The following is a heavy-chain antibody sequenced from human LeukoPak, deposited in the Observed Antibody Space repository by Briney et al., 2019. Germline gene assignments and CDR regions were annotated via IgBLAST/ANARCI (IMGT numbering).Heavy chain of an antibody. CDR1: GYTFTSYA. CDR3: ARDHITYCSSTSCYWDYYYGMDV. CDR2: INAGNGNT. J-gene: IGHJ6*02. V-gene: IGHV1-3*01. D-gene: IGHD2-2*01. Sequence: ASVKVSCKASGYTFTSYAMHWVRQAPGQRLEWMGWINAGNGNTKYSQKFQGRVTITRDTSASTAYMELSSLRSEDTAVYYCARDHITYCSSTSCYWDYYYGMDVWGQGTTVTVSS.